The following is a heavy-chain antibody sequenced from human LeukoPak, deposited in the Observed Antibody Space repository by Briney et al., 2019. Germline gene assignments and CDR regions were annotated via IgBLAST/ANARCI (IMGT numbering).Heavy chain of an antibody. D-gene: IGHD2-2*01. J-gene: IGHJ6*03. Sequence: PSETLSLTCTVSGGSISSYYWSWIRQPAGKGLEWIGRIYTSGSTNYNPSLKSRVTISVDTSKNQFSLKLSSVTAADTAVYYCARDYASYYYYYMDVWGKGTTVTVSS. CDR3: ARDYASYYYYYMDV. CDR1: GGSISSYY. CDR2: IYTSGST. V-gene: IGHV4-4*07.